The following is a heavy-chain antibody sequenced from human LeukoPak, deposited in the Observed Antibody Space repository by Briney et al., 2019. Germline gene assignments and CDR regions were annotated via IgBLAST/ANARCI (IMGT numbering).Heavy chain of an antibody. V-gene: IGHV1-69*13. J-gene: IGHJ4*02. CDR1: GGTFSSYA. CDR3: ASIRSNRDGSGSFDY. D-gene: IGHD5-24*01. Sequence: ASVKVSCKASGGTFSSYAISWVRQAPGQGLEWMGGIIPIFGTANYAQKFQGRVTITADESTSTAYMELSSLRSEDTAVYYCASIRSNRDGSGSFDYWDQGTLVTVSS. CDR2: IIPIFGTA.